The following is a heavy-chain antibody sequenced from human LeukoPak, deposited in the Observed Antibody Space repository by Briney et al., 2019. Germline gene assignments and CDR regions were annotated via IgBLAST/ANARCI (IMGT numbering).Heavy chain of an antibody. Sequence: GGSLRLSCAASGFAFSSSWMSWVRQAPGKGLEWVANIKPDGSETYYVDSLKGRFTVSRDNAKNSVYLQMNNLRAEDTAVYYCARRAPGYCITTSCPDTYYYYYYMDVWGKGTTVTFSS. D-gene: IGHD2-2*01. V-gene: IGHV3-7*01. J-gene: IGHJ6*03. CDR1: GFAFSSSW. CDR2: IKPDGSET. CDR3: ARRAPGYCITTSCPDTYYYYYYMDV.